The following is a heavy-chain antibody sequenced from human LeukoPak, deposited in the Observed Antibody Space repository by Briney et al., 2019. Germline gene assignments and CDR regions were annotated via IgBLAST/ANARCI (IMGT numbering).Heavy chain of an antibody. Sequence: ASVKVSCTASGYTLTSYGISWGRHAPGQGLEWMGWISAYNGNTNYAQKLQGRVTMTTDTSTSTAYMELRSLRSDDTAVYYCARGWGLLTVLLPFDYWGQGTLVTVSS. CDR2: ISAYNGNT. CDR1: GYTLTSYG. J-gene: IGHJ4*02. V-gene: IGHV1-18*01. D-gene: IGHD1-26*01. CDR3: ARGWGLLTVLLPFDY.